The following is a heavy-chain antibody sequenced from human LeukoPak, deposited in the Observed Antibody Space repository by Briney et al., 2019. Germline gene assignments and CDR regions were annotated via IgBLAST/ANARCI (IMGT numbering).Heavy chain of an antibody. CDR3: AKDIGFYDSSGFVAFDI. CDR2: ISWNSGSI. D-gene: IGHD3-22*01. CDR1: GFTFDYYA. Sequence: GGSLRLSCAASGFTFDYYAMPWVRQAPGKGLEWDSRISWNSGSIGYAASVKGRFTISRDNAKNSLYLQMNSLRAEDTALYYCAKDIGFYDSSGFVAFDIWGQGTMVTVSS. J-gene: IGHJ3*02. V-gene: IGHV3-9*01.